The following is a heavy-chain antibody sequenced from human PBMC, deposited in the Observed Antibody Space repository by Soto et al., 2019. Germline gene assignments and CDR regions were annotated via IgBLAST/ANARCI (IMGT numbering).Heavy chain of an antibody. CDR2: VYYGGSP. J-gene: IGHJ6*02. D-gene: IGHD4-17*01. CDR3: ARRTATNVYYYYYGMDV. Sequence: SETLSLTCTVSGGSITTSNYYWGWIRQPPGKGLEWIGHVYYGGSPYYNPSLRSRVTISVDTSTNQFSLKLNSVTAADTAVYYCARRTATNVYYYYYGMDVWGQGTTVTVSS. CDR1: GGSITTSNYY. V-gene: IGHV4-39*01.